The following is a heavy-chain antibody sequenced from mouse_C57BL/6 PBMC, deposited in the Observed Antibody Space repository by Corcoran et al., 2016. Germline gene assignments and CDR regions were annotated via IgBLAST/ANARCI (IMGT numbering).Heavy chain of an antibody. CDR1: GYAFTTYG. J-gene: IGHJ3*01. CDR2: INTYSGVP. CDR3: AYTAQATPSLPY. V-gene: IGHV9-3*01. D-gene: IGHD3-2*02. Sequence: QIQLVQSGPALKKPGETVKIYCKASGYAFTTYGLCWVTQAPGKGLKWMGWINTYSGVPTYADDVKGRFAFSLETSASTAYLQINNLKNEDTATYFCAYTAQATPSLPYWGQGTLVTVSA.